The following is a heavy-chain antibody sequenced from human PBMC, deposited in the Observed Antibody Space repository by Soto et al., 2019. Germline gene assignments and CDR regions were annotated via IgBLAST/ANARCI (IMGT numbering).Heavy chain of an antibody. Sequence: GASVKVSCKASGYKFNRYGISWVRQAPGQGLEWMGRISPYNGNTNYAQKLQGRVTMTTDTSTSTAYMELRSLRSDDTAVYYCVVAAQPYYFDYWGQGTLVTVSS. V-gene: IGHV1-18*01. CDR3: VVAAQPYYFDY. CDR2: ISPYNGNT. CDR1: GYKFNRYG. J-gene: IGHJ4*02. D-gene: IGHD2-15*01.